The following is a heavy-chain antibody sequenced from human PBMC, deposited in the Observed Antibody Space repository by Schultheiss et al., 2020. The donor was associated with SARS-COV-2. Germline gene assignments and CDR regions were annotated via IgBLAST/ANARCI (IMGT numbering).Heavy chain of an antibody. Sequence: SETLSLTCAVYGGSFSGYYWSWIRQPPGKGLEWIGYIYHSGSTYSNPSLKSRVTISVDTSKNQFSLKLDSVTAADTAVYYCARGLGTAGRVSWFDPWGQGTMVTVSS. V-gene: IGHV4-34*01. D-gene: IGHD2-8*02. J-gene: IGHJ5*02. CDR1: GGSFSGYY. CDR2: IYHSGST. CDR3: ARGLGTAGRVSWFDP.